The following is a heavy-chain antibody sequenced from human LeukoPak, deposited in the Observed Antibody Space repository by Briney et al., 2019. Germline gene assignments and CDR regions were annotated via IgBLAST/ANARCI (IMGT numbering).Heavy chain of an antibody. CDR3: ARGTVTMVDY. J-gene: IGHJ4*02. V-gene: IGHV3-66*01. D-gene: IGHD3-10*01. CDR2: IYSGGST. Sequence: PGGSLRLSCAASGVTVSSNYMSWVRQAPGRGLEWVSVIYSGGSTYYADSVKGRFTISRDNSKNTLFLQMNSLRAGDTAVYYCARGTVTMVDYWGQGTLVTVSS. CDR1: GVTVSSNY.